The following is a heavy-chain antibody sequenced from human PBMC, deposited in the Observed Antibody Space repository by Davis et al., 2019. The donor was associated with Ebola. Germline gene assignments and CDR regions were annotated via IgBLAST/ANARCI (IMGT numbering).Heavy chain of an antibody. V-gene: IGHV3-7*03. CDR1: GFTFRSYW. J-gene: IGHJ4*02. D-gene: IGHD1-1*01. CDR3: TRDGTRDSLVY. CDR2: IKEDGSEK. Sequence: GESLKISCAASGFTFRSYWMSWVRQAPGKGLEWVAKIKEDGSEKLEVDSVKGRFTISRDNAKNSLHLQMNSLTAGDTAVYYCTRDGTRDSLVYWGQGTLVTVSS.